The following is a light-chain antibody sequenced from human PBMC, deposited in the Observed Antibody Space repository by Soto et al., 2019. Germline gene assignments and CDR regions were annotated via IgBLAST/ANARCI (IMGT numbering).Light chain of an antibody. CDR2: DLY. CDR1: QSVSRY. CDR3: EQRSNWPRDT. Sequence: EIVLTQSPATLSLSPGERATLSCRASQSVSRYLAWYQQRPGQAPRLLIYDLYYSDSGIPGRFSGSGSGTDFTLTISILEPADSAVYYCEQRSNWPRDTFGGGTKVEIK. J-gene: IGKJ4*01. V-gene: IGKV3-11*01.